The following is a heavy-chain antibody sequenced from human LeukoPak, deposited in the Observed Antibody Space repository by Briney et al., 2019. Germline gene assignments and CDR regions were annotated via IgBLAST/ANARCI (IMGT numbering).Heavy chain of an antibody. CDR1: GYTFTSYD. V-gene: IGHV1-8*03. Sequence: GASVKVSCKASGYTFTSYDINWVRQAPGQGLEWMGWMNPNSGNTGYAQKFQGRVTITRNTSISTAYMELSSLRSEDTAVYYCARGLKVGIAVAGGPNYYYYYMDVWGKGTTVTVSS. D-gene: IGHD6-19*01. J-gene: IGHJ6*03. CDR2: MNPNSGNT. CDR3: ARGLKVGIAVAGGPNYYYYYMDV.